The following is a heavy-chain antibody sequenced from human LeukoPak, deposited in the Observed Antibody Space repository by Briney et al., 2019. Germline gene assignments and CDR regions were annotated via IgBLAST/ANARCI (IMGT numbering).Heavy chain of an antibody. CDR1: GGSISSYY. V-gene: IGHV4-59*01. CDR3: ARVDTAMAEDV. Sequence: PSETLSLTCTVSGGSISSYYWSWIRQPPGKGLEWIGYIYYSGSTIYNPSLKSRVTISVDTSKNQFSLKLSSVTAADTAVYYCARVDTAMAEDVWGQGTTVTVSS. J-gene: IGHJ6*02. CDR2: IYYSGST. D-gene: IGHD5-18*01.